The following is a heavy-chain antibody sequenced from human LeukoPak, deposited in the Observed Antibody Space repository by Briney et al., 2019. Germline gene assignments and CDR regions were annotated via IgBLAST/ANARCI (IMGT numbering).Heavy chain of an antibody. J-gene: IGHJ4*02. CDR1: GDILRTYA. CDR2: MNPNSGRT. D-gene: IGHD4-23*01. V-gene: IGHV1-8*01. Sequence: ASVKVSCKASGDILRTYALSWVRQATGQGLEWMGWMNPNSGRTGYAQKFQGRITMTRNTSISTAYMELSSLRSDDTAVYYCARETPSRYFDYWGQGALVTVSS. CDR3: ARETPSRYFDY.